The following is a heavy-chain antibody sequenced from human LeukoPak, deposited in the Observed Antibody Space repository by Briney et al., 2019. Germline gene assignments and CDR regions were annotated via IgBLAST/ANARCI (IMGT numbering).Heavy chain of an antibody. J-gene: IGHJ4*02. CDR3: AKDPAGYYYDSSGYLRVDY. Sequence: GGSLRLSCAASGFTFSSYAMSWVRQAPGKGLEWVSAISGSGGSTYYADSVKGRFTISRDNSKNTLYLQMNSLRAEDTAVYYCAKDPAGYYYDSSGYLRVDYWGQGTLVTASS. V-gene: IGHV3-23*01. D-gene: IGHD3-22*01. CDR1: GFTFSSYA. CDR2: ISGSGGST.